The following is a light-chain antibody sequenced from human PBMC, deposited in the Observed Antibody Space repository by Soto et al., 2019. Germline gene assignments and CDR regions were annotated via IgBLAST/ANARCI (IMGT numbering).Light chain of an antibody. Sequence: EIVMTQSPATLSVSPGERATLSCRASQSVSSNLAWYQQKPGQAPRLLIHGASTRATGIPARFSGSGSGTEFTLTISSLQSEDFAVYYCQQYNNWPNTFGQGTKFDIK. CDR3: QQYNNWPNT. J-gene: IGKJ1*01. CDR2: GAS. V-gene: IGKV3-15*01. CDR1: QSVSSN.